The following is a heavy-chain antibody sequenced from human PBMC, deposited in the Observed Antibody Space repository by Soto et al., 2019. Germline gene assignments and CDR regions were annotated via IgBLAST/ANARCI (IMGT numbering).Heavy chain of an antibody. V-gene: IGHV4-59*01. CDR2: IYYSGST. Sequence: SETLSLTCTVSGGSISSYYWSWIRPPPGKGLEWIGYIYYSGSTNYNPSLKSRVTISVDTSKNQFSLKLSSVTAADTAVYYCAGLTFGVDYWGQGTLVTVSS. J-gene: IGHJ4*02. D-gene: IGHD3-10*01. CDR1: GGSISSYY. CDR3: AGLTFGVDY.